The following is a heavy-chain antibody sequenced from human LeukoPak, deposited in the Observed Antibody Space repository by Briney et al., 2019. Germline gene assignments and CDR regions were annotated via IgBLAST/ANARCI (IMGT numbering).Heavy chain of an antibody. CDR2: INPNSGGT. CDR3: ARGDSSSWYSNNWFDP. D-gene: IGHD6-13*01. V-gene: IGHV1-2*02. J-gene: IGHJ5*02. Sequence: ASVKVSCKASGYTFTSYAMNWVRQAPGQGLEWMGWINPNSGGTNYAQKFQGRVTMTRDTSISTAYMELSRLRSDDTAVYYCARGDSSSWYSNNWFDPWGQGTLVTVSS. CDR1: GYTFTSYA.